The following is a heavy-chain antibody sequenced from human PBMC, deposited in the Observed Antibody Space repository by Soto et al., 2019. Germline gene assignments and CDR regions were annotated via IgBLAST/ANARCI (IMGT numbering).Heavy chain of an antibody. CDR1: GGSISSYY. Sequence: PSETLSLTCTVSGGSISSYYWSWIRQPPGKGLEWIGYIYYSGSTNYNPSLKSRVTISVDTSKNQFSLKLSSVTAADTAVYYCAGGYCTTTSCHAGPLYYYMDVWGKGTTVTVSS. D-gene: IGHD2-2*01. V-gene: IGHV4-59*08. CDR3: AGGYCTTTSCHAGPLYYYMDV. J-gene: IGHJ6*03. CDR2: IYYSGST.